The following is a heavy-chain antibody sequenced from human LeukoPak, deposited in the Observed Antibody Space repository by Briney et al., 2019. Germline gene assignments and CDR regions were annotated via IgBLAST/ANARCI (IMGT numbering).Heavy chain of an antibody. CDR2: ISSSSSTI. V-gene: IGHV3-48*01. CDR1: GFTFSNYA. D-gene: IGHD1-26*01. J-gene: IGHJ4*02. Sequence: GGSLRLSRVASGFTFSNYAMSWVRQAPGKGLEWVSYISSSSSTIYYADSVKGRFTISRDNAKNSLYLQMNSLRAEDTAVYYCAREFSGSNYGFPFDYWGQGTLVTVSS. CDR3: AREFSGSNYGFPFDY.